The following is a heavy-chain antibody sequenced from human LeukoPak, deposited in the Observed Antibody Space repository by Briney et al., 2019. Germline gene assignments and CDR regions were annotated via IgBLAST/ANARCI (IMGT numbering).Heavy chain of an antibody. V-gene: IGHV3-23*01. J-gene: IGHJ4*02. CDR3: AKGDYDILTGYYPVDY. Sequence: GGSLRLSCAASGFTFSSYAMSWVRQAPGKGLEWVSAISGSGGSTYYADSVKGRFTISRDNSKNTLYLQMNSLRAEGTAVYYCAKGDYDILTGYYPVDYWGQGTLVTVSS. CDR2: ISGSGGST. CDR1: GFTFSSYA. D-gene: IGHD3-9*01.